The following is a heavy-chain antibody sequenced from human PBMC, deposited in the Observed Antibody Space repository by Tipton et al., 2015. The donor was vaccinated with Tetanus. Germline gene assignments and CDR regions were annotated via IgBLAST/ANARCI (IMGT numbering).Heavy chain of an antibody. V-gene: IGHV1-18*04. J-gene: IGHJ6*02. CDR3: ARDGVIEEVGEAGGYSYYYYGMDV. CDR1: GYTFTSYG. CDR2: ISAYNGNT. D-gene: IGHD3-16*02. Sequence: QVQLVQSGAEVKKPGASVKVSCKASGYTFTSYGISWVRQAPGQGLEWMGWISAYNGNTNYAQKLQGRVTMTPDTSTSTAYMELRSLRSDDTAVYYCARDGVIEEVGEAGGYSYYYYGMDVWGQGTTVTVSS.